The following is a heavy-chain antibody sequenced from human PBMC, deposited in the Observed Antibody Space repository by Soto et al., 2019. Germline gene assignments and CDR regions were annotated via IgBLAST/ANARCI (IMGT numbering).Heavy chain of an antibody. CDR2: IYYSGRT. CDR1: GDSISGYY. J-gene: IGHJ4*02. D-gene: IGHD1-26*01. CDR3: ATLVAASLL. V-gene: IGHV4-59*01. Sequence: QVQLQESGPGLVKPSETLSLTCTVSGDSISGYYWSWIRQPPGQGLEWIGYIYYSGRTNYNPSLKSRVTISVDTSKNQFSLNLSSVTAADTAVYYCATLVAASLLWGQGTLVTVSP.